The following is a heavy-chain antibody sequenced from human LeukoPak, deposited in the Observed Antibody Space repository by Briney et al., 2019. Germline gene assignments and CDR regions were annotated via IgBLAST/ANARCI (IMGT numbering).Heavy chain of an antibody. D-gene: IGHD6-13*01. CDR1: GFTFSSYG. Sequence: GGSLRLSCAASGFTFSSYGMHWVRQAPGKGLEWVAVISYDGSNKYYADSVKGRFTISRDNSKNTLYLQMNSLRAEDTAVYYCAKDQTAAAPAGMDVWGKGTTVTVSS. CDR3: AKDQTAAAPAGMDV. CDR2: ISYDGSNK. V-gene: IGHV3-30*18. J-gene: IGHJ6*04.